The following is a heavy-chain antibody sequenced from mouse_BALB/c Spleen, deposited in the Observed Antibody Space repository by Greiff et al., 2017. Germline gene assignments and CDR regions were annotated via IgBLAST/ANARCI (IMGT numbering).Heavy chain of an antibody. D-gene: IGHD2-4*01. J-gene: IGHJ3*01. CDR1: GYTFTSYW. Sequence: DLVKPGASVKLSCKASGYTFTSYWINWIKQRPGQGLEWIGRIAPGSGSTYYNEMFKGKATLTVDTSSSTAYIQLSSLSSEDSAVYFCARAGWDYDRGFAYWGQGTLVTVSA. CDR3: ARAGWDYDRGFAY. CDR2: IAPGSGST. V-gene: IGHV1S41*01.